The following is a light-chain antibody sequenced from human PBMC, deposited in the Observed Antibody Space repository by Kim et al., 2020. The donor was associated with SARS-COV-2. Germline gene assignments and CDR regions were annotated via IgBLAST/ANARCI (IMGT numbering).Light chain of an antibody. CDR3: PVWDSSSDHPV. CDR2: YDS. V-gene: IGLV3-21*04. Sequence: SYELTQPPSVSVAPGKTARITCWGNNIGSKSMHWYQQKPGQAPLMVIYYDSDRPSGVPERFSGSNSGNTATLTISWVEARDEADYYCPVWDSSSDHPVFG. CDR1: NIGSKS. J-gene: IGLJ3*02.